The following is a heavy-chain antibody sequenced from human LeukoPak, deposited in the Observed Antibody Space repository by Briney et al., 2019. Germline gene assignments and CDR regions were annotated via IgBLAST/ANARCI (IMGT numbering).Heavy chain of an antibody. CDR3: ARHLGGNPDFDY. Sequence: PETLSLTCTVSGGSISSSSYYWGWIRQPPGKGLEWIGSIYYSGSTYYNPSLKSRVTISVDTSKNQFSLKLSSVTAADTAVYYCARHLGGNPDFDYWGQGTLVTVSS. V-gene: IGHV4-39*01. J-gene: IGHJ4*02. CDR1: GGSISSSSYY. CDR2: IYYSGST.